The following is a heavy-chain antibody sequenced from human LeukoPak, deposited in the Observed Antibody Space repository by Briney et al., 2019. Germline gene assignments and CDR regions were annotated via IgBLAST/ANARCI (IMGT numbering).Heavy chain of an antibody. Sequence: PSETLSLTCTVSGGSISSYYWSWIRQPPGKGLEWIGYIFYSGSTNYNPSLKSRLTIPVDTSKNQFSLKLSSVTAADTAVYYCARGGDILTGFDAFDIWGQGTMVTVSS. J-gene: IGHJ3*02. CDR3: ARGGDILTGFDAFDI. CDR2: IFYSGST. D-gene: IGHD3-9*01. CDR1: GGSISSYY. V-gene: IGHV4-59*01.